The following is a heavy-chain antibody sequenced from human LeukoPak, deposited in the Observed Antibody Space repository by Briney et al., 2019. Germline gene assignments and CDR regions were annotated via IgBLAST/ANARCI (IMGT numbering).Heavy chain of an antibody. D-gene: IGHD3-9*01. CDR1: GGTFSSYA. CDR2: IIPIFGTA. J-gene: IGHJ4*02. CDR3: ARWFSIYDILTGYPPEYYFDY. V-gene: IGHV1-69*06. Sequence: GASVKVSCKASGGTFSSYAISWVRQAPGQGLEWMGGIIPIFGTASYAQKFQGRVTITADKSTSTAYMELSSLRSEDTAVYYCARWFSIYDILTGYPPEYYFDYWGQGTLVTVSS.